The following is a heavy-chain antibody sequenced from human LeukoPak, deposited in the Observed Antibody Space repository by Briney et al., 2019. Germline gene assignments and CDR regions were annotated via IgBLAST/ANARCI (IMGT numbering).Heavy chain of an antibody. J-gene: IGHJ4*02. D-gene: IGHD3-3*01. CDR1: GGSISSSSYY. V-gene: IGHV4-39*01. Sequence: SETLSLTCTVSGGSISSSSYYWGWIRQPPGKGLEWIGSIYYSGSTYYNPSLKSRVTISVDTSKNQFSLKLSSVTAADTAVYYCARGYASNDFWSGYFLNFDYWGQGTLVTVSS. CDR2: IYYSGST. CDR3: ARGYASNDFWSGYFLNFDY.